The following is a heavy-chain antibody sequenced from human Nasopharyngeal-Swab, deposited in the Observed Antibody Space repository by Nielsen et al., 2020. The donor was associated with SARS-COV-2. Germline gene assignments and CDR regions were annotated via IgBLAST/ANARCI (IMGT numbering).Heavy chain of an antibody. D-gene: IGHD3-3*01. CDR2: ISSSSYI. J-gene: IGHJ4*02. Sequence: GESLKISCAASGFTFSSYSMNWVRQAPGKGLEWVSSISSSSYIYYADSVKGRFTISRDNAKNSLYLQMNSLRAEDTAVYYCARDRITIFGVKKPFDYWGQGTLVTVSS. CDR3: ARDRITIFGVKKPFDY. V-gene: IGHV3-21*01. CDR1: GFTFSSYS.